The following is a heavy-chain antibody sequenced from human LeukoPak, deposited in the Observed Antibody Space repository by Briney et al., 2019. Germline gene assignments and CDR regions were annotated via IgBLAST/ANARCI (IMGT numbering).Heavy chain of an antibody. V-gene: IGHV3-23*01. CDR3: ARSPTSWYFDY. CDR1: GFIFSNHG. D-gene: IGHD2-2*01. CDR2: ISGSGDST. Sequence: GGSLRLSCAASGFIFSNHGMNWVRQAPGKGLEWVSTISGSGDSTYYADSVKGRFTISRDNAKNSLYLQMNSLRAEDTAVYYCARSPTSWYFDYWGQGALVTVSS. J-gene: IGHJ4*02.